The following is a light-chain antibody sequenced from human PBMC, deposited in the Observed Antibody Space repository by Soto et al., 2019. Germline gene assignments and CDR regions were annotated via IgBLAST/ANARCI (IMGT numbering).Light chain of an antibody. CDR1: SSDVGGYNY. V-gene: IGLV2-14*01. CDR2: EVS. J-gene: IGLJ1*01. CDR3: SSYTSSSIHYV. Sequence: QSARTQPASVSGSPGQSITISCTGTSSDVGGYNYVSWYQQHPGKAPKLMIYEVSNRPSGVSNRFSGSKSGNTASLTISGLQAEGEADYYCSSYTSSSIHYVFGTGTKVTVL.